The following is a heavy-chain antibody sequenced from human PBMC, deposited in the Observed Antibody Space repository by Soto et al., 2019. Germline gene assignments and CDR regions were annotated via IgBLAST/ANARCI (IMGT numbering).Heavy chain of an antibody. Sequence: GGSLRLSCAASGFTFSSDAMHWVRQAPGKGLEWVAVISYDGSNKYYADSAKGRFTISRDNSKNTLYLQMNSLRAEDTAVYYCARDPTYSSSSGDYWGQGTLVTVSS. CDR3: ARDPTYSSSSGDY. J-gene: IGHJ4*02. CDR1: GFTFSSDA. CDR2: ISYDGSNK. D-gene: IGHD6-6*01. V-gene: IGHV3-30-3*01.